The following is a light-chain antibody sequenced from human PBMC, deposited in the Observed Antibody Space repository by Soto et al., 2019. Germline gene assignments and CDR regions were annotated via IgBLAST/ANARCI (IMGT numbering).Light chain of an antibody. V-gene: IGKV2-28*01. CDR2: LGS. CDR1: QSLLHSNGYNY. Sequence: DIVMTQSPLSLPVTPGEPASISCRSSQSLLHSNGYNYLDRYLQKPGQSPQLLIYLGSNRASGVPDRFSVSGSGTDFTLKISRVEAEDVGVYYCVQALQTPRYTFGQGTKLEIK. CDR3: VQALQTPRYT. J-gene: IGKJ2*01.